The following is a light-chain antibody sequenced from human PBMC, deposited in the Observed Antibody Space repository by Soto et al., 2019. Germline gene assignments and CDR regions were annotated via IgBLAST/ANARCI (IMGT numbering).Light chain of an antibody. J-gene: IGKJ1*01. Sequence: EIVLTQSPATLSLSPGERATLSCRASQSVNNYLAWYQQKPGLAPRLLIYDASSRATGIPARFSGSGSGTDFTLTISSLEPEDFAVYYCQHRSIWPVSFGQGTKVDIK. CDR3: QHRSIWPVS. V-gene: IGKV3-11*01. CDR2: DAS. CDR1: QSVNNY.